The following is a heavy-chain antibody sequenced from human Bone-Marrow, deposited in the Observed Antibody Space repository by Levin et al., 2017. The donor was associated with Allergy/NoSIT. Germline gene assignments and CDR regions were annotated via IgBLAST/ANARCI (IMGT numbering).Heavy chain of an antibody. V-gene: IGHV4-30-4*01. J-gene: IGHJ4*02. D-gene: IGHD3-3*01. CDR2: IYYSGST. Sequence: SQTLSLTCTVSGGSISSGDYYWSWIRQPPGKGLEWIGYIYYSGSTYYNPSLKSRVTISVDTSKNQFSLKLSSVTAADTAVYYCAMTTIFGVVTEVPDYWGQGTLVTVSS. CDR1: GGSISSGDYY. CDR3: AMTTIFGVVTEVPDY.